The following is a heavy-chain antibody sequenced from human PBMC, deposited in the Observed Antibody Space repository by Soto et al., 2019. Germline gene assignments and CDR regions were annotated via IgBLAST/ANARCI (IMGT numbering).Heavy chain of an antibody. CDR1: RSSINSSNW. Sequence: SDTLSLTCAFSRSSINSSNWWSGVRQPPGKVLEWIGEISHSASTNYHPSLKSRGTISVDKPKNHCTENMQSVTTADTTVYYCARRRITMVRG. J-gene: IGHJ6*01. D-gene: IGHD3-10*01. CDR3: ARRRITMV. V-gene: IGHV4-4*02. CDR2: ISHSAST.